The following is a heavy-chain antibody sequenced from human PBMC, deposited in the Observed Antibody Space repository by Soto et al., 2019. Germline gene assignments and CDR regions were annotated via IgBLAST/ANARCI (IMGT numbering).Heavy chain of an antibody. J-gene: IGHJ5*02. CDR2: INHSGST. V-gene: IGHV4-34*01. CDR1: GGSFSGYY. Sequence: SETLSLTCAVYGGSFSGYYWSWIRQPPGKGLEWIGEINHSGSTNYNPSLKSRVTISVDTSKNQFSLKLSSVTAADTAVYYCARGATFDGGEQNWFDPWGQGTLVTVSS. CDR3: ARGATFDGGEQNWFDP. D-gene: IGHD3-16*01.